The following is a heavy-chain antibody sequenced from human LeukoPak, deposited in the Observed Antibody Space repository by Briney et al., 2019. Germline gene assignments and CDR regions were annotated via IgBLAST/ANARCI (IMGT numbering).Heavy chain of an antibody. D-gene: IGHD3-16*02. J-gene: IGHJ5*01. V-gene: IGHV3-66*01. CDR3: ARSPSSFDS. CDR2: IYSAGTT. Sequence: GGCLRLSCAASGFTVSNNYMSWVRQAPGKGLEWVSVIYSAGTTYYADSVKGRFTLSRDNSKNTLYLQMNSLRAEDTAVYYCARSPSSFDSWGQGALVTVSS. CDR1: GFTVSNNY.